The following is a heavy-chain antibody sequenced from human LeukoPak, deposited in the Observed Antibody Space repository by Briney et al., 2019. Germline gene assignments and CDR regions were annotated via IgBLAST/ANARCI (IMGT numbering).Heavy chain of an antibody. V-gene: IGHV3-23*01. Sequence: PGASLRLSCAASGFTFSSYAMSWGRQAPGKGLEWVSAISGSGGSTYYADSVKGPFTLSRDNSKNTLYLRMNSLRAEDTAVYYCAKGVPLGHFDYRGQGTLVTVSS. CDR3: AKGVPLGHFDY. D-gene: IGHD3-10*01. J-gene: IGHJ4*02. CDR1: GFTFSSYA. CDR2: ISGSGGST.